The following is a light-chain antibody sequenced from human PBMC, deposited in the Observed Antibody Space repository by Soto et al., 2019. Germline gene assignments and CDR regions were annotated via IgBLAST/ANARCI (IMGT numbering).Light chain of an antibody. Sequence: QPVLTQPPSVSGAPGQRVTISCTGSSSNIGAPHDVHWYQQLPGAAPKLLIYSNSNRPSGVPDRFSASKSGTSASLAITGLQAEDEADYYCQSYDTRLSGSVVFGGGTKVTVL. CDR2: SNS. CDR3: QSYDTRLSGSVV. J-gene: IGLJ2*01. V-gene: IGLV1-40*01. CDR1: SSNIGAPHD.